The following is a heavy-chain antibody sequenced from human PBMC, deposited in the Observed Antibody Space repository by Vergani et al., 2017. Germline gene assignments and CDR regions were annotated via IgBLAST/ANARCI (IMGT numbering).Heavy chain of an antibody. CDR2: IYHSGST. D-gene: IGHD3-9*01. CDR3: ARVMYRDEASTGYRLEGMDI. J-gene: IGHJ6*02. CDR1: GGSISSGGYS. V-gene: IGHV4-30-2*01. Sequence: QLQLQESGSGLVKPSQTLSLTCAVSGGSISSGGYSWSWIRQPPGKGREWVGYIYHSGSTYYNPSLKSRVTLSVDRSKNQFSLKLSSVTAADTAVYYCARVMYRDEASTGYRLEGMDILGQGTTVTISS.